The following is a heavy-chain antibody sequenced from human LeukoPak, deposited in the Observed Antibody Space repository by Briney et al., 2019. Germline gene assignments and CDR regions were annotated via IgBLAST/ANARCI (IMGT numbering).Heavy chain of an antibody. CDR2: IDYSGYT. CDR1: GGSISSSNYY. CDR3: ARTTMVRGTYYMDV. D-gene: IGHD3-10*01. V-gene: IGHV4-61*05. Sequence: SETLSLTCTVSGGSISSSNYYWGWHLQPPGKGLDWIGYIDYSGYTNYNPSPKSPFTITGDTSKNQFSLMLSSVTDADTAVYYCARTTMVRGTYYMDVWGKGTTVTISS. J-gene: IGHJ6*03.